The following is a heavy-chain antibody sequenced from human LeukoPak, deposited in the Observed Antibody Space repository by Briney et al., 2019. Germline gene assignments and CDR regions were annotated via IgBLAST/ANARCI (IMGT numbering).Heavy chain of an antibody. Sequence: GGSLRLSCAASGFTFSSYWLSWVRQAPGKGLEWVANIKQDGSEKYYVDSVKGRFTISRDNAKNSLYLQMNSLRAEDTAVYYCARAGGTYYGIAFDIWGQGTMVTVSS. V-gene: IGHV3-7*01. CDR1: GFTFSSYW. J-gene: IGHJ3*02. CDR2: IKQDGSEK. CDR3: ARAGGTYYGIAFDI. D-gene: IGHD1-26*01.